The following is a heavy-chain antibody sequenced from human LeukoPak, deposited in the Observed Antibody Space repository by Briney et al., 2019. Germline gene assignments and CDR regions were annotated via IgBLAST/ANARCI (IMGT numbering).Heavy chain of an antibody. J-gene: IGHJ4*02. CDR2: ITSGSTYI. D-gene: IGHD6-13*01. V-gene: IGHV3-21*06. Sequence: GGSLRLSCAASGFTFSSYWMNWVRQAPGKGLEWVSSITSGSTYIYCADSVKGRFTISRDNAKNSLYLQMNSLRAEDTAVYYCARGTIAAADIDYWGQGTLVTVSS. CDR1: GFTFSSYW. CDR3: ARGTIAAADIDY.